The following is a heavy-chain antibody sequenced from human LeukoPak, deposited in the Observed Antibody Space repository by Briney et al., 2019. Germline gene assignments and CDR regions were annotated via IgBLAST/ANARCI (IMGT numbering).Heavy chain of an antibody. CDR3: ARTYYYGSGSYSPDY. V-gene: IGHV1-18*04. D-gene: IGHD3-10*01. J-gene: IGHJ4*02. CDR1: GYTFTSYG. Sequence: GASVKVSCKGSGYTFTSYGISWVRQAPGQGLEWMGWISAYNGNTHYAQKLQGRVTMTTDTSTSKDYMELRSLRSDDTAVYYCARTYYYGSGSYSPDYWGQGTLVTVSA. CDR2: ISAYNGNT.